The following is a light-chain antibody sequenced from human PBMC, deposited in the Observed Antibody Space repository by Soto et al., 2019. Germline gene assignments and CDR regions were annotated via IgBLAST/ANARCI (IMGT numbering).Light chain of an antibody. CDR3: QQCGSSPLT. CDR1: QSVSSDY. J-gene: IGKJ5*01. V-gene: IGKV3-20*01. CDR2: GAS. Sequence: EIVLTQSPGTLSLSPGERATLSCRASQSVSSDYFAWFQQKPGQAPRLLIDGASYRATGIPDRFSGSGSGADFTLTISRLEPEDFAVYYCQQCGSSPLTFGQGTRLEI.